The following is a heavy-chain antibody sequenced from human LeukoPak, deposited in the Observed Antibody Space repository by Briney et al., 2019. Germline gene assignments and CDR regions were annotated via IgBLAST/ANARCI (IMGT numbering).Heavy chain of an antibody. V-gene: IGHV3-30*18. Sequence: PVRSLRLSCAASGFTFSSYGMHWVRQAPGKGLEWVAVISYDGSNKYYADSVKGRFTISRDNSKNTLYLQMNSLRAEDTAVHYCANSEFSNTWGQGTLVTV. D-gene: IGHD3-16*02. CDR3: ANSEFSNT. CDR2: ISYDGSNK. J-gene: IGHJ5*02. CDR1: GFTFSSYG.